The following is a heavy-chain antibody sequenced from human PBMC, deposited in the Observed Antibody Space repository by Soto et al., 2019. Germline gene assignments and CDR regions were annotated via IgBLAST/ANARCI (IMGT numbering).Heavy chain of an antibody. CDR1: GFTFRSYV. Sequence: QVQLVESGGGVVQPGSSLRVSCVGSGFTFRSYVIHWVRQAPGKGLEWVALTSYDGSDKYYDDSVRGRFTISRDNSRNTVDLQMDSQRLEDTALYYCAQWGTTGGLDVWGQGTLVSVSS. CDR2: TSYDGSDK. V-gene: IGHV3-33*05. D-gene: IGHD3-16*01. J-gene: IGHJ1*01. CDR3: AQWGTTGGLDV.